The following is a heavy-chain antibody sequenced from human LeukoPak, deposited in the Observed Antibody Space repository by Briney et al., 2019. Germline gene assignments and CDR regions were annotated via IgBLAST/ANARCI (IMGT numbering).Heavy chain of an antibody. J-gene: IGHJ4*02. D-gene: IGHD3-22*01. CDR2: ISAYNGNT. Sequence: ASVKVSCKASGYTFTSYYMHWVRQAPGQGLEWMGWISAYNGNTNYAQKLQGRVTMTTDTSTSTAYMELRSLRSDDTAVYYCARDLGYYDSSGYYPLGYWGQGTLVTVSS. CDR1: GYTFTSYY. CDR3: ARDLGYYDSSGYYPLGY. V-gene: IGHV1-18*04.